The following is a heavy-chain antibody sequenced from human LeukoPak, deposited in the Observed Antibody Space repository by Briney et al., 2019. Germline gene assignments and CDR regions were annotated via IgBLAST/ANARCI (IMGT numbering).Heavy chain of an antibody. V-gene: IGHV3-21*01. CDR3: ARERAEGFDY. CDR1: GFTFSSYS. Sequence: GGSLRLSCAASGFTFSSYSMNWVRQAPGEGLEWVASIGGSSRSIYYADSVKGRFTVSRDNAKNSLYLQMSTLRAEDTALYYCARERAEGFDYWGQGTLVTVSS. CDR2: IGGSSRSI. J-gene: IGHJ4*02. D-gene: IGHD6-19*01.